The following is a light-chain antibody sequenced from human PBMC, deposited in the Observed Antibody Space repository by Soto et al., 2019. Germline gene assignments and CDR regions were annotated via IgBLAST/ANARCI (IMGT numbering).Light chain of an antibody. CDR1: SGPNSYA. CDR3: QTWGTDIYVV. CDR2: VNGDGSH. Sequence: QTVVTQSPSASASLGASVKLTCTLNSGPNSYAIAWHQQQPEKGPRFLMKVNGDGSHTKGDGIPDRFSGSSSGAERYLTISSLQSEDEADYYCQTWGTDIYVVFGGGTKLTVL. J-gene: IGLJ2*01. V-gene: IGLV4-69*01.